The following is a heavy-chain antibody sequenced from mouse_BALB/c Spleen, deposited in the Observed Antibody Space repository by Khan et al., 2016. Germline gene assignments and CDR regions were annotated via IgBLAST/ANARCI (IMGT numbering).Heavy chain of an antibody. CDR1: GFNIKDTY. CDR2: IDPANGNT. CDR3: ARSPYDYDVGFAY. V-gene: IGHV14-3*02. J-gene: IGHJ3*01. Sequence: VQLQQPGAELVKPGASVKLSCTASGFNIKDTYMHWVKQRPEQGLEWIGRIDPANGNTTYDPKFQGKATITADTSSNTAYLQLSSLTSEDTAVYYCARSPYDYDVGFAYWGQGTLVTVSA. D-gene: IGHD2-4*01.